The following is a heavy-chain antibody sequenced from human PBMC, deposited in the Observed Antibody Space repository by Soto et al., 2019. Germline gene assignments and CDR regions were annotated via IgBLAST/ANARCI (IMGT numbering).Heavy chain of an antibody. D-gene: IGHD3-22*01. CDR2: INHSGST. CDR3: ARKGTYYYDSSGYYGY. J-gene: IGHJ4*02. V-gene: IGHV4-34*01. Sequence: PXETLSLTCAVYGWSFSGYYWSWIRQPPGKGLEWIGEINHSGSTNYNPSLKSRVTISVDTSKNQFSLKLSSVTAADTAVYYCARKGTYYYDSSGYYGYWGQGTLVTVSS. CDR1: GWSFSGYY.